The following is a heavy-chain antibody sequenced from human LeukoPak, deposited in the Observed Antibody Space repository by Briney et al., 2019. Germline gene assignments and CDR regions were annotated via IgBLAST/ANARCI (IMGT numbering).Heavy chain of an antibody. CDR1: GYTFSNYG. J-gene: IGHJ4*02. V-gene: IGHV1-2*02. CDR2: INSNTGGT. CDR3: ARRIWFGEPQFDY. D-gene: IGHD3-10*01. Sequence: ASVTVSCKASGYTFSNYGFSWVRQAPAQGLEWMGWINSNTGGTDYAQNFQGRVTMTRGTSINTAYMELSSLKSDDTAVYYCARRIWFGEPQFDYWGQGTLVTVSS.